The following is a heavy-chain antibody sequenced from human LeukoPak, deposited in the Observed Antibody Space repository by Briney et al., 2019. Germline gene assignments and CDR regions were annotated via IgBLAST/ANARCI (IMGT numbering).Heavy chain of an antibody. D-gene: IGHD2-8*01. CDR3: AGLGGYCTNGVCYSTFDI. CDR2: IYTSGST. CDR1: GGSISSGSYY. J-gene: IGHJ3*02. V-gene: IGHV4-61*02. Sequence: PSQTLSLTCTVSGGSISSGSYYWSWIRQPAGKGLEWIGRIYTSGSTNYNPSLKSRLTMSVDTSKNQFSLKLSSVTAADTAVYYCAGLGGYCTNGVCYSTFDIWGQGTMVTVSS.